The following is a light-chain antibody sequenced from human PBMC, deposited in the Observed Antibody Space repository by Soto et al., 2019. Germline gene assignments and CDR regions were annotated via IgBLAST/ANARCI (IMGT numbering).Light chain of an antibody. CDR3: QQYDSYSGT. CDR2: KTS. Sequence: IQLTQSPSSLSASIGDRVTITCRASQDINSYLAWYQQKPGKAPKLLIYKTSSLDSGVPSRFSGSGSGTEFTLTISGLQADDFATYYCQQYDSYSGTFGQGTKVDIK. CDR1: QDINSY. V-gene: IGKV1-5*03. J-gene: IGKJ1*01.